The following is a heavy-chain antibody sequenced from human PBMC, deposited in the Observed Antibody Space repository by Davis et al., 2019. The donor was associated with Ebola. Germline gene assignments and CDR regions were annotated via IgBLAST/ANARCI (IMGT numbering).Heavy chain of an antibody. Sequence: ASVKVSCKASGYTFTSYAMHWVRQAPGQRLEWMGWISAYNGNTNYAQKLQGRVTMTTDTSTSTAYMELRSLRSDDTAVYYCARVRAHIVVVTAIDYWGQGTLVTVSS. CDR1: GYTFTSYA. CDR2: ISAYNGNT. D-gene: IGHD2-21*02. CDR3: ARVRAHIVVVTAIDY. V-gene: IGHV1-18*01. J-gene: IGHJ4*02.